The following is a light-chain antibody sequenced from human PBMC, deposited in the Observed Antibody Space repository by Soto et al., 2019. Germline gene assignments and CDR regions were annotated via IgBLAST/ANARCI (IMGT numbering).Light chain of an antibody. Sequence: EIVLTQSPGTLSLSPGERATLSCRASQSVISNYLAWYQQKPGLAPRLLIYGASSRATGIPDRFSGSGSGTDFTLTISRLEPEDFAVYYCQQYGSSPTFGQGTKGDIK. CDR3: QQYGSSPT. CDR1: QSVISNY. V-gene: IGKV3-20*01. CDR2: GAS. J-gene: IGKJ1*01.